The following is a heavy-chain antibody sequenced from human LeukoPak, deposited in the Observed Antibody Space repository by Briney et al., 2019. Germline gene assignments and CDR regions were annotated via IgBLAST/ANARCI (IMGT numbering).Heavy chain of an antibody. Sequence: ASVTVSCKASGGTFSSYAISWVRQAPGQGLEWMGGIIPIFGTANYEQKFQGRVTITTDESTSTAYMELSSLRSEDTAVYYCASQTTFGYYYYYMDVWGKGTTVTVSS. D-gene: IGHD3-16*01. CDR2: IIPIFGTA. CDR3: ASQTTFGYYYYYMDV. J-gene: IGHJ6*03. CDR1: GGTFSSYA. V-gene: IGHV1-69*05.